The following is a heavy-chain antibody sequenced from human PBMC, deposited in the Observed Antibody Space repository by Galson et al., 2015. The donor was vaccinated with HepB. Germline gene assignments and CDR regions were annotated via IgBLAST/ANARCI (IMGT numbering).Heavy chain of an antibody. CDR2: IYYSGSS. J-gene: IGHJ4*02. D-gene: IGHD3-22*01. V-gene: IGHV4-31*03. CDR1: GGSISSSGYY. Sequence: TLSLTCTVSGGSISSSGYYWSWIRQYPGKGLEWIGYIYYSGSSYYNPSLKSRVTISVDTSKNQFSLRLSSVTAADTAVYYCARVDPSGYEYYFDYWGQGTLVTVSS. CDR3: ARVDPSGYEYYFDY.